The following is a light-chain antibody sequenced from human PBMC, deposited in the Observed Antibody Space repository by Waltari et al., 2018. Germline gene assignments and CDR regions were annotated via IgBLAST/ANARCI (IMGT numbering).Light chain of an antibody. CDR2: GAS. V-gene: IGKV3-20*01. J-gene: IGKJ4*01. CDR1: QTVRTTY. Sequence: IVLTQSPGTLSLSPGERATLSCRASQTVRTTYLAWYQQKPGQAPTLLIYGASSRATGSPDRFRCSVSGTDFSLTISSLEPEDFAVYYCQQYDISPLTFGGGTKVEIK. CDR3: QQYDISPLT.